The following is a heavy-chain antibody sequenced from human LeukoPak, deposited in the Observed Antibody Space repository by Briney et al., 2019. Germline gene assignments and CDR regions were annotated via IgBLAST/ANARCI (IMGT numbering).Heavy chain of an antibody. V-gene: IGHV4-59*01. Sequence: SETLSLTCNVSGTSIRSYYWTWIRQPPGKGLEFIGNIYYTGSSTYNPSLKSRVSISLDTSKNQFSLKLTSVTALDTAVYFCARDRGILGVDLWGQGTLVTVCS. CDR2: IYYTGSS. CDR1: GTSIRSYY. J-gene: IGHJ5*02. CDR3: ARDRGILGVDL. D-gene: IGHD3-16*01.